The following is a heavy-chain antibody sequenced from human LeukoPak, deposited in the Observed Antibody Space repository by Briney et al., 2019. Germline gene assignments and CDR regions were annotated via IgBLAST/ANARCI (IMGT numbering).Heavy chain of an antibody. V-gene: IGHV3-30*04. CDR1: GFTFSSYA. D-gene: IGHD2-2*01. CDR3: ARDDCSTTPCYAY. J-gene: IGHJ4*02. Sequence: GGSLRLSCAASGFTFSSYAMHWVRQAPGKGLEWVAVISYDGSNKYYADSVKGRFTISRDISKNTVYLQMNGLKAEDTAVYYCARDDCSTTPCYAYWGQGTLVTVSS. CDR2: ISYDGSNK.